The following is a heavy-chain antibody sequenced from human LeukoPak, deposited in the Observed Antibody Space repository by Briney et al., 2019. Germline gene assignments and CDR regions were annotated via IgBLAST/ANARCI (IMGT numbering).Heavy chain of an antibody. J-gene: IGHJ4*02. CDR2: IYYSGST. Sequence: PSETLSLTCTVSGGSISSYYWSWIQQPPGKGLEWIGYIYYSGSTNYNPSLKSRVTMSVDTSKNQFSLKLSSVTAADTAVYYCAREGVVTTHYFDYWGQGTLVSVSS. V-gene: IGHV4-59*01. CDR1: GGSISSYY. CDR3: AREGVVTTHYFDY. D-gene: IGHD3-22*01.